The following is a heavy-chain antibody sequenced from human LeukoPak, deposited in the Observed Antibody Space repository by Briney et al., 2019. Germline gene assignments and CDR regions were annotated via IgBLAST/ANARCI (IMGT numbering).Heavy chain of an antibody. D-gene: IGHD3-22*01. J-gene: IGHJ3*02. CDR1: GGSISSSTYY. Sequence: PETLSLTCTVSGGSISSSTYYWGWIRQPPGKGREWSGSIYYSGSTYYKPSLKSRVTISVDTSKNQFSLKLSSVTAADTAVYYCAGGYPTAGAFDIWGQGTVVTVSS. CDR2: IYYSGST. V-gene: IGHV4-39*07. CDR3: AGGYPTAGAFDI.